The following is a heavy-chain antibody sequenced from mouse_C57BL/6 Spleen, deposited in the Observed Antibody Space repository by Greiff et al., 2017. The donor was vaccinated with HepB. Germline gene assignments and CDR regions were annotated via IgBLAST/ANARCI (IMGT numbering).Heavy chain of an antibody. CDR1: GYTFTSYG. CDR3: ASPYDYGDY. J-gene: IGHJ2*01. D-gene: IGHD2-4*01. V-gene: IGHV1-81*01. CDR2: IYPRSGNT. Sequence: QVKLQQSGAELARPGASVELSCKASGYTFTSYGISWVKQRTGQGLEWIGEIYPRSGNTYYNEKFKGKATLTADKSSSTAYMQLSSLTSEDSAVYFCASPYDYGDYWGQGTTLTVSS.